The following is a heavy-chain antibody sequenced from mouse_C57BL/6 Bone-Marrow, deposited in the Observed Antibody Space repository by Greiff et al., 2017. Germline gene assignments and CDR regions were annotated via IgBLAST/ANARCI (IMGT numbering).Heavy chain of an antibody. V-gene: IGHV1-81*01. CDR3: AREVLRPPCDY. J-gene: IGHJ2*01. D-gene: IGHD2-4*01. CDR1: GYTFTSYG. CDR2: IYPRSGNT. Sequence: QVQLKESGAELARPGASVKLSCKASGYTFTSYGISWVKQRTGQGLEWIGEIYPRSGNTYYNEKFKGKATLTADKSSSTAYMELRSRTSEDSAVYFCAREVLRPPCDYWGQGTTLTVSS.